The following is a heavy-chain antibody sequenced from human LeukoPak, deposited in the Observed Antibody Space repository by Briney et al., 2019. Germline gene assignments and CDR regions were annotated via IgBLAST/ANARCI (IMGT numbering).Heavy chain of an antibody. CDR2: INHSEST. CDR1: GVSFSGYY. J-gene: IGHJ5*02. V-gene: IGHV4-34*01. CDR3: ARGRYELLSIAAAGREYWFDP. Sequence: SETLSLTCAVYGVSFSGYYWTWIRQPPGKGLNWNGEINHSESTNYNPCLKSRVTISVDTSKNQFSLKLGSVTAADTAVYYCARGRYELLSIAAAGREYWFDPWGQGTLVTVSS. D-gene: IGHD6-13*01.